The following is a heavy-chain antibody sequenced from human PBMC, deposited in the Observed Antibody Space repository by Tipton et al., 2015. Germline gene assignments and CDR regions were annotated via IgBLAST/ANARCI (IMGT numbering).Heavy chain of an antibody. D-gene: IGHD1-14*01. Sequence: TLSLTCTVSGGSISSGDYYWYWIRQHPGKGLEWIGYIYSSGSTYYNPSLNSRVTMSVDTSKNQFSLKLSSVTAADTAVYYCARPSSGHAFDIWGQGTMVTVSS. CDR2: IYSSGST. CDR3: ARPSSGHAFDI. V-gene: IGHV4-30-4*08. CDR1: GGSISSGDYY. J-gene: IGHJ3*02.